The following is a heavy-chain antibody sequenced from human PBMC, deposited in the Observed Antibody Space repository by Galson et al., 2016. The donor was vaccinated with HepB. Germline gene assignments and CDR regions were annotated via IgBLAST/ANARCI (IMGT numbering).Heavy chain of an antibody. CDR2: ISAYNGNT. Sequence: SVKVSCKASGYMFTSYGFSWVRQAPGQGLEWMGWISAYNGNTKYAQKVQGRVTLTTDTSMSTAYMDLRSLRYDDTAVYYCARDHVGPSYYDILTGYPHDAFDIWGQGTMVTVSS. CDR1: GYMFTSYG. D-gene: IGHD3-9*01. V-gene: IGHV1-18*01. J-gene: IGHJ3*02. CDR3: ARDHVGPSYYDILTGYPHDAFDI.